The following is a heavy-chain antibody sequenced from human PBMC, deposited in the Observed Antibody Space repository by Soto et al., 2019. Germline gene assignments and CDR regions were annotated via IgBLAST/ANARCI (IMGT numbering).Heavy chain of an antibody. D-gene: IGHD3-10*01. CDR1: SYC. CDR3: ARRYYYMDV. Sequence: SYCWTWIRQPPGKGLEWIGYIYYSGSTNYNPSLKGRVTISVDTSKNQFSLKLSSVTAADTAVYYCARRYYYMDVWGKGTTVTVSS. V-gene: IGHV4-59*08. CDR2: IYYSGST. J-gene: IGHJ6*03.